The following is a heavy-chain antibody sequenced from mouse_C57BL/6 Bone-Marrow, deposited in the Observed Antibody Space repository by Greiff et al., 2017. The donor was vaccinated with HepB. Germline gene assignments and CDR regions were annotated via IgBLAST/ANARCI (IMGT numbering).Heavy chain of an antibody. Sequence: VQLQQSGAELVRPGTSVKMSCKASGYTFTNYWIGWAKQRPGHGLEWIGDIYPGGGYTNYNEKFKGKATLTADKSSSTAYMQFSSLTSEDSAIYYCARWDGNYERAMDYWGQGTSVTVSS. CDR1: GYTFTNYW. CDR2: IYPGGGYT. V-gene: IGHV1-63*01. CDR3: ARWDGNYERAMDY. D-gene: IGHD2-1*01. J-gene: IGHJ4*01.